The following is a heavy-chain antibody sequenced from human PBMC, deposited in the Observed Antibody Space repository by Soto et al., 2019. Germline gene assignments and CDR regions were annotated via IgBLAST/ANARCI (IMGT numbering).Heavy chain of an antibody. D-gene: IGHD4-17*01. CDR3: ARDRDGDNFDY. CDR1: GGTFSSYA. J-gene: IGHJ4*02. V-gene: IGHV1-18*01. Sequence: GASVKVSCKASGGTFSSYAISWVRQAPGQGLEWMGWISAYNGNTNYAQKLQGRVTMTTDTSTSTAYMELRSLRSDDTAVYYCARDRDGDNFDYWGQGTLVTVSS. CDR2: ISAYNGNT.